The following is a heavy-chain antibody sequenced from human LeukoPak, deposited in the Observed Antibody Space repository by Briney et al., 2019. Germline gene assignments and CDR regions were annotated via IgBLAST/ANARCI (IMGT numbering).Heavy chain of an antibody. Sequence: PGGSPRLSCAASGFTFSSYGMSWVRQAPGKGLEWVSALSGSGGSTYYADSVKGRFTISRDNSKNTLYLQMNSLRAEDTAVYYCAKGFGISEFVWRYYYYMDVWGKGTTVTVSS. CDR3: AKGFGISEFVWRYYYYMDV. CDR2: LSGSGGST. D-gene: IGHD3-10*01. V-gene: IGHV3-23*01. CDR1: GFTFSSYG. J-gene: IGHJ6*03.